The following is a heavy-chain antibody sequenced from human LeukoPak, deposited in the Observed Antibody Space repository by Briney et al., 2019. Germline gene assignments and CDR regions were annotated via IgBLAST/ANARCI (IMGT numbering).Heavy chain of an antibody. J-gene: IGHJ4*02. V-gene: IGHV3-33*01. D-gene: IGHD2-15*01. CDR1: GYSFSAYG. Sequence: GRSLTLSCAASGYSFSAYGLRWVRQAPGKGLEWVAVIWYHGNKRDYIDSVKGRFTISKDDSKNMLYLQMNGLRAEDSAIYYCARDGGIGIDYWGQGILVTVSS. CDR2: IWYHGNKR. CDR3: ARDGGIGIDY.